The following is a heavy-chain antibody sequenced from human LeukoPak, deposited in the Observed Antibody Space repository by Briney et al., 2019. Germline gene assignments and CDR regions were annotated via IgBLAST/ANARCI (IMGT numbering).Heavy chain of an antibody. J-gene: IGHJ4*02. V-gene: IGHV3-23*01. CDR3: AKGGDGYNGRYYFDY. D-gene: IGHD5-24*01. CDR2: ISGSGGST. CDR1: GFTFSSYA. Sequence: GGSLRLSCAASGFTFSSYAMSWVRQAPGKGLEWVSAISGSGGSTYHADSVKGRFTISRDNSKNTLYLQMNSLRAEDTAVYYCAKGGDGYNGRYYFDYWGQGTLVTVSS.